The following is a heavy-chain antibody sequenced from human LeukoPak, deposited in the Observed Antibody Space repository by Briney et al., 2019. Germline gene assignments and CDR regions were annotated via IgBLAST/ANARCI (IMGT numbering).Heavy chain of an antibody. V-gene: IGHV3-23*01. CDR2: ISCSGGST. CDR1: GFTFSSYA. J-gene: IGHJ4*02. CDR3: AKDHGYYDILTGYYYFDY. D-gene: IGHD3-9*01. Sequence: GGSLRLSCAASGFTFSSYAMSWVRQAPGKGLEWVSAISCSGGSTYYADSVKGRFTISRDNSKNTLYLQMNSLRAEDSAVYYCAKDHGYYDILTGYYYFDYWGQGTLVTVSS.